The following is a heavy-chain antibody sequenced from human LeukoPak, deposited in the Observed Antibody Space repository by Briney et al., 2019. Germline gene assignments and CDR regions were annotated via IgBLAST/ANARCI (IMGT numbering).Heavy chain of an antibody. CDR1: GYTFTSYG. J-gene: IGHJ3*02. CDR2: ISAYNGNT. Sequence: ASVKVSCTASGYTFTSYGISWVRQAPGQGLERMGWISAYNGNTNYAQKLQGRVTMITDTSTSTAYMELRSLRSDDTAVYYCARGNIMITFGGVIADAFDIWGQGTMVTVSS. V-gene: IGHV1-18*01. CDR3: ARGNIMITFGGVIADAFDI. D-gene: IGHD3-16*02.